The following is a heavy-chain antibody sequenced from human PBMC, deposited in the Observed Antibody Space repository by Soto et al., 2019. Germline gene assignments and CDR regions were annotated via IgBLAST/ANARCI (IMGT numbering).Heavy chain of an antibody. Sequence: NPSETLSLTCAVYGGSFSGYYWSWIRQPPGKGLEWIGEINHSGSTNYNPSLKSRVTISVDTSKNQFSLKLSSVTAADTAVYYCATHGPYGSGSYYYFFDYWGQGTLVTVSS. D-gene: IGHD3-10*01. CDR2: INHSGST. J-gene: IGHJ4*02. CDR1: GGSFSGYY. V-gene: IGHV4-34*01. CDR3: ATHGPYGSGSYYYFFDY.